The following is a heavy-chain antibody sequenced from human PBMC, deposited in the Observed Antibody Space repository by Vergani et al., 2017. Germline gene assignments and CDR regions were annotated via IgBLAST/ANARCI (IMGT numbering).Heavy chain of an antibody. CDR1: GYTFTSYG. Sequence: VQLVESGAEVKKPGASVKVSCKASGYTFTSYGISWVRQAPGQGLEWMGWISAYNGNTNYAQKLQGRVTMTTDTSTSTAYMELRSLRSDDTAVYYCARLYRQWLVQGYWYFDLWGRGTLVTVSS. CDR3: ARLYRQWLVQGYWYFDL. D-gene: IGHD6-19*01. V-gene: IGHV1-18*04. CDR2: ISAYNGNT. J-gene: IGHJ2*01.